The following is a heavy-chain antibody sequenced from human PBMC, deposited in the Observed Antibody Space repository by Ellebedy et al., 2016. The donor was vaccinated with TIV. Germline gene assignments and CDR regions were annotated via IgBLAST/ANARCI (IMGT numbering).Heavy chain of an antibody. CDR2: IKQDGSEK. J-gene: IGHJ4*02. CDR1: GFTFSTYW. V-gene: IGHV3-7*04. Sequence: GESLKISCAASGFTFSTYWMSWVRQAPGKGLEWVANIKQDGSEKYYVDSVKGRFTISRDNAKNSLYLQMNSLRDEDTAVYYCAKDLLFDYWGQGTLVTVSS. CDR3: AKDLLFDY.